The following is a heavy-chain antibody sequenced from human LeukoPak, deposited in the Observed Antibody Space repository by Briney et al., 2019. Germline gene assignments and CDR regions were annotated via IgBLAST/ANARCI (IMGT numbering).Heavy chain of an antibody. CDR3: ASQEPGIAAAGYWYFDL. CDR1: GGSISSYC. J-gene: IGHJ2*01. Sequence: SETLSLACTVSGGSISSYCWSWIRQPPGKGLEWIGYIYYSGSTNYNPSLKSRVTISVDTSKNQFSLKLSSVTAADTAVYYCASQEPGIAAAGYWYFDLWGRGTLVTVSS. D-gene: IGHD6-13*01. V-gene: IGHV4-59*01. CDR2: IYYSGST.